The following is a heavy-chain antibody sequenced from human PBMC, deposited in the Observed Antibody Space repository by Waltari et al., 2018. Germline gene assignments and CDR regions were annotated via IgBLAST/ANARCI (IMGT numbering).Heavy chain of an antibody. D-gene: IGHD6-13*01. CDR2: SYHSGST. CDR1: GGSIRSSNW. Sequence: QVQLQESGPGLVKPSGTLSLTCAVSGGSIRSSNWWSWVRQPPGKGLEWIGESYHSGSTNYNPSLKSRVTISVDKSKNQFSLKLSSVTAADTAVYYCARDGSSSWYHAYYFDYWGQGTLVTVSS. V-gene: IGHV4-4*02. CDR3: ARDGSSSWYHAYYFDY. J-gene: IGHJ4*02.